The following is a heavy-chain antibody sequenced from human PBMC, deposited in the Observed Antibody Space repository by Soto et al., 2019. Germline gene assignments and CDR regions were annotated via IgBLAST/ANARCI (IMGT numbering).Heavy chain of an antibody. D-gene: IGHD6-19*01. V-gene: IGHV3-72*01. Sequence: EVQLVESGGDLVQPGGSLRLSCRASGFIFSDYHMDWVRQAPGKGLEWIGRSRHKYNSNTTEYAASVKGRFTIPRKESENSVSLKMNSLQTEDTAVYYCTRSSNSGSYYYTDVWGKGTAVTVSS. J-gene: IGHJ6*03. CDR2: SRHKYNSNTT. CDR3: TRSSNSGSYYYTDV. CDR1: GFIFSDYH.